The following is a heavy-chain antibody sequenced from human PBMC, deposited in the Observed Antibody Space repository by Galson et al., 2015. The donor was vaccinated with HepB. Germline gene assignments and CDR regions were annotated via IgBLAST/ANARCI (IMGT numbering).Heavy chain of an antibody. CDR1: GGTFSSYT. D-gene: IGHD6-19*01. J-gene: IGHJ4*02. Sequence: SVKVSCKASGGTFSSYTISWVRQAPGQGLEWMGRIIPILGIANYAQKFQGRVTITADKSTSTAYMELSSLRSEDTAVYYCARDTAVASRGYFDYWGQGTLVTVSS. CDR2: IIPILGIA. V-gene: IGHV1-69*04. CDR3: ARDTAVASRGYFDY.